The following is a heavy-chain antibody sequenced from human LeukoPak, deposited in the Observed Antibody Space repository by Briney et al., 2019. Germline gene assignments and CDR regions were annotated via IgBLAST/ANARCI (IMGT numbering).Heavy chain of an antibody. J-gene: IGHJ4*02. Sequence: ASVKVSCKASGYTFTGYYMHWVRQAPGQGLEWMGRINPNSGGTNYAQKFQGRVTMTRDTSISTAYMELSRLRSDDTAVYYYARESINYYDSSGYFDYWGQGTLVTVSS. V-gene: IGHV1-2*06. CDR1: GYTFTGYY. CDR2: INPNSGGT. CDR3: ARESINYYDSSGYFDY. D-gene: IGHD3-22*01.